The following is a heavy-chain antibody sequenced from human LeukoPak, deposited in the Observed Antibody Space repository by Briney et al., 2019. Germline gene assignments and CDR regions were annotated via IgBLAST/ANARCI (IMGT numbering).Heavy chain of an antibody. CDR1: GFTFSSYA. V-gene: IGHV3-30-3*01. CDR2: ISYDGSNK. D-gene: IGHD1-26*01. Sequence: PGGSLRLSCAASGFTFSSYAMHWVRQAPGKGLEWVAVISYDGSNKYYADSVKGRFTISRDNPKNTPYLQMNNLRAEDTAVYYCARDPQWELRGYFDYWGQGTLVTVSS. J-gene: IGHJ4*02. CDR3: ARDPQWELRGYFDY.